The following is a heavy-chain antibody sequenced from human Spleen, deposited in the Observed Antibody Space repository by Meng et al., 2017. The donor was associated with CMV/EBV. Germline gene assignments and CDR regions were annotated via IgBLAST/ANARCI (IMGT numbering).Heavy chain of an antibody. D-gene: IGHD2-2*01. Sequence: SFTASGYTFTSYGISWVRQAPGQGLEWMGWISAYNGNTNYAQKLQGRVTMTTDTSTSTAYMELRSLRSDDTAVYYCARFYQFYFDYWGQGTLVTVSS. V-gene: IGHV1-18*01. CDR2: ISAYNGNT. CDR3: ARFYQFYFDY. CDR1: GYTFTSYG. J-gene: IGHJ4*02.